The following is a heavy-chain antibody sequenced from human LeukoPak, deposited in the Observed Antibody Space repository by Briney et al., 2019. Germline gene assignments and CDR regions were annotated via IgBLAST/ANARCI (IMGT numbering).Heavy chain of an antibody. J-gene: IGHJ4*02. CDR3: ARRAAGRPAGIAAAGTRFGY. Sequence: SETLSLTCAVYGGSFSGYYWSWIRQPPGKGLEWIGEINHSGSTNYNPSLKSRVTISVDTSKNQFSLKLSSVTAADTAVYYCARRAAGRPAGIAAAGTRFGYWGQGTLVTVSS. D-gene: IGHD6-13*01. CDR1: GGSFSGYY. V-gene: IGHV4-34*01. CDR2: INHSGST.